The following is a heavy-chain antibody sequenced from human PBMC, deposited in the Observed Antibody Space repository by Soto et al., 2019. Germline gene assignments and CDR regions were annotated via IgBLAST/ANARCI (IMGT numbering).Heavy chain of an antibody. V-gene: IGHV4-34*01. CDR2: INHSGST. J-gene: IGHJ4*02. CDR3: ARGPGEYYGSGPFMYFSY. CDR1: GGSFGGYY. Sequence: PSETLSLTCAVYGGSFGGYYWSWIRQRPGKGLEWIGEINHSGSTNYNPSLKSRVTISVDTSKNQFSLKLSSVTAADTAVYYCARGPGEYYGSGPFMYFSYWGQRTPVTVPS. D-gene: IGHD3-10*01.